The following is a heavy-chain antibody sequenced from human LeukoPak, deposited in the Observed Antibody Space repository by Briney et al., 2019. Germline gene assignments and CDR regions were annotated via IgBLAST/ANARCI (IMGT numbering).Heavy chain of an antibody. J-gene: IGHJ4*02. V-gene: IGHV3-66*01. CDR1: GFTVSTNY. CDR3: ARASIAAAGYYFDY. Sequence: GGSLRLSCAASGFTVSTNYMSWVRQAPGKGLEWVSVMYSGGSTYYADSVKGRFTISRDNSMNTLYLQMNSLRAGDTAVYYCARASIAAAGYYFDYWGQGSLVTVSS. D-gene: IGHD6-13*01. CDR2: MYSGGST.